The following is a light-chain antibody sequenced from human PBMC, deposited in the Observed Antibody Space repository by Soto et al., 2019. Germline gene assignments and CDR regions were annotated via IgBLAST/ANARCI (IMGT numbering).Light chain of an antibody. Sequence: EVVLTQSSATLSLSPGERATLSCRASENVRTFVDWYQQKPGQAPRLLIYGASNRATGIPARFSGSGSGTDFTLTISDLEPEDFAVYYCQQHSHWPPWTFGQGTRVEIQ. CDR1: ENVRTF. CDR2: GAS. CDR3: QQHSHWPPWT. J-gene: IGKJ1*01. V-gene: IGKV3-11*01.